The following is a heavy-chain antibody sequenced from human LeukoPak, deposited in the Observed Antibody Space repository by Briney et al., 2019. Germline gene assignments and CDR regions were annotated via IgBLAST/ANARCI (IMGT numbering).Heavy chain of an antibody. V-gene: IGHV3-30-3*01. Sequence: PGWSLRLYCVSLGFTFSSYALHWVRQAPRKDLKWVAVGSYDCDNKYYADSVKDRFTISRDNSQNTLYLQLNSLRAEDTAVYYCARDWTLNYWGQGTLVTVSS. CDR2: GSYDCDNK. J-gene: IGHJ4*02. CDR3: ARDWTLNY. D-gene: IGHD3/OR15-3a*01. CDR1: GFTFSSYA.